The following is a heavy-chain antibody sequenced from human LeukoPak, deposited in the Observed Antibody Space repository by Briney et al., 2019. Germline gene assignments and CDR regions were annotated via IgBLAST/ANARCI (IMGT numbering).Heavy chain of an antibody. D-gene: IGHD2-2*01. CDR2: IIPIFGTA. Sequence: GASVKVSCKASGGTFSSYAISWVRQAPGQGLEWMGGIIPIFGTANYAQKFQGRVTITADKSTSTAYMELSSLRSEDTAVYYCARGQYCSSTSCPASDAFDIWGQGTMVTVSS. CDR1: GGTFSSYA. CDR3: ARGQYCSSTSCPASDAFDI. J-gene: IGHJ3*02. V-gene: IGHV1-69*06.